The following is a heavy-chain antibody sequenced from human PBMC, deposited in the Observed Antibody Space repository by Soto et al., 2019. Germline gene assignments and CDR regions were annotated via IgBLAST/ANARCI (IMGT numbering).Heavy chain of an antibody. J-gene: IGHJ4*02. V-gene: IGHV4-30-4*01. CDR3: ARAPDYDFWSGLL. CDR1: GGSITSDGSY. D-gene: IGHD3-3*01. CDR2: IYYSGST. Sequence: SETLSLTCTVSGGSITSDGSYWGWIRQPPGKGLEWIGYIYYSGSTYYNPSLKSRVTISVDTSKNQFSLKLSSVTAADTAVYYCARAPDYDFWSGLLWGQGTLVTISS.